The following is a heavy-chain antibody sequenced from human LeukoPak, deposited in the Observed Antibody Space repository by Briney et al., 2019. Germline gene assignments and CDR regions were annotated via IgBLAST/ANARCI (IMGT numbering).Heavy chain of an antibody. CDR2: INHNAEMI. CDR3: ARDHDWAFDL. CDR1: GFPFSSYV. Sequence: GGSLRLSCEASGFPFSSYVMSWARQAPGKGLEWIAYINHNAEMILYPDFVKGRFTISRGNAKNSLYLQMNALRDEDTAIYYCARDHDWAFDLWGQGTLVTVSS. J-gene: IGHJ4*02. D-gene: IGHD3-9*01. V-gene: IGHV3-48*02.